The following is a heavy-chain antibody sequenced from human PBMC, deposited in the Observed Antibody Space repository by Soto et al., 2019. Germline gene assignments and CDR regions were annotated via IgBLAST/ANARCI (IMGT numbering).Heavy chain of an antibody. CDR3: ARHPQYSNGGPWFDP. V-gene: IGHV5-51*01. CDR1: GYSFTSYW. J-gene: IGHJ5*02. Sequence: GESLKISCKGSGYSFTSYWIGWVRQMPGKGLEWMGIIFPGDSDTRYSPSFQGQVTISADRSISTAYLQWNSLKASDTAMYYCARHPQYSNGGPWFDPWGQGTLVTVSS. CDR2: IFPGDSDT. D-gene: IGHD6-25*01.